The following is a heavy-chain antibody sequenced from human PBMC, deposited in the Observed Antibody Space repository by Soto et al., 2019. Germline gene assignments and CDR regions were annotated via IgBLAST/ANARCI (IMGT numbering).Heavy chain of an antibody. D-gene: IGHD5-18*01. Sequence: QVQLVQSGAEVKKPEASVKVSCKASGYTFTGYYMHWVRQAPGQGLEWMGWINPNSGGTNYAQKFQGRDTMTGDPSISTAYMGLSGLRSDDRAVYYCAREGMSLIQLWFGWFDPWGQGTLVPVSS. V-gene: IGHV1-2*02. CDR3: AREGMSLIQLWFGWFDP. J-gene: IGHJ5*02. CDR2: INPNSGGT. CDR1: GYTFTGYY.